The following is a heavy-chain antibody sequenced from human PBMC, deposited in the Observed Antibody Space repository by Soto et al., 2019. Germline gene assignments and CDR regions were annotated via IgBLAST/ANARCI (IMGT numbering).Heavy chain of an antibody. V-gene: IGHV4-59*01. CDR2: IYYSGST. CDR1: GGSISGFS. CDR3: ARVGREPYGSGSYTWFDP. D-gene: IGHD3-10*01. Sequence: SETLSLTCTVSGGSISGFSWSWIRQPPGKGPEWIGYIYYSGSTNYNPSLKSRATISVDTSKNQFSLKLSSVTAADTAVYYCARVGREPYGSGSYTWFDPWGQGTLVTVSS. J-gene: IGHJ5*02.